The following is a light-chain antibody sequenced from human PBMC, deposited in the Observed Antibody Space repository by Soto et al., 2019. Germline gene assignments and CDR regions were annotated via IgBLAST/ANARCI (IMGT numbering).Light chain of an antibody. J-gene: IGKJ2*01. CDR2: GAS. CDR3: QQYGNPPPNA. Sequence: EVVLTQSPGTLSLSPGERATLSCRASQSVSSSYLAWYQQKPGQAPRVLIHGASSRATGIPDRFSGSGSGTDFTLTISRLETEDFAVYFCQQYGNPPPNAFGQGKKVEI. CDR1: QSVSSSY. V-gene: IGKV3-20*01.